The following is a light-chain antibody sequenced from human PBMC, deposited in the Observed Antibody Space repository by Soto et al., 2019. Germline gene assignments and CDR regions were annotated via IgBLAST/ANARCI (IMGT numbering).Light chain of an antibody. CDR1: SSNVGSYKL. V-gene: IGLV2-23*01. CDR2: EDN. CDR3: CSSGGSPTYV. Sequence: QSALTQPASVSGSPGPSITISCTGTSSNVGSYKLVSWYQQHRGKAPKLMIFEDNKRPSGVSNRFSGSKSGNTASLTISGLKVEDEADYYCCSSGGSPTYVFGTGAKVTVL. J-gene: IGLJ1*01.